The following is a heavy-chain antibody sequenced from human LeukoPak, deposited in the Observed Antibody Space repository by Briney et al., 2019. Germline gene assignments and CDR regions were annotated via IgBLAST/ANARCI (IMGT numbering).Heavy chain of an antibody. CDR1: GFTFSDYW. J-gene: IGHJ4*02. V-gene: IGHV3-23*01. Sequence: GGSLRLSCAASGFTFSDYWMHWVRQAPGKGLEWVSGISDGGSRTYYADSVKGRFTISRDDSKNTLYLKMNSLRAEDTAVYYCAKVQLGIGIDYWGQGTLVTVSS. D-gene: IGHD7-27*01. CDR3: AKVQLGIGIDY. CDR2: ISDGGSRT.